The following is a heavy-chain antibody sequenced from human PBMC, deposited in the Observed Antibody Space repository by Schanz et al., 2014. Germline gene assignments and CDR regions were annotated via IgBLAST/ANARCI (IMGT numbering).Heavy chain of an antibody. CDR3: AREPLSGYNWFDP. Sequence: QVQLQESGPGLVKPSQTLSLTCIVSGGSISSGTYYWSWLRQPAGKGLEWIGRIYTSGSTNYNPSLKSRVPKSQDTSKNQSSLRRSSVTAADTAVYYCAREPLSGYNWFDPWGQGSLVTVSS. CDR1: GGSISSGTYY. J-gene: IGHJ5*02. CDR2: IYTSGST. V-gene: IGHV4-61*02. D-gene: IGHD6-25*01.